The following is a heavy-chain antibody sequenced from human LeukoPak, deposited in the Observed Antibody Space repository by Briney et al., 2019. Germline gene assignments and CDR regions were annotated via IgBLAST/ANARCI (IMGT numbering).Heavy chain of an antibody. CDR1: GGSISSYY. CDR3: ARAGGFRAFDI. D-gene: IGHD3-10*01. CDR2: IYYSGST. V-gene: IGHV4-59*06. J-gene: IGHJ3*02. Sequence: SETLSLTCTVSGGSISSYYWSWIRQPPGKGLEWIGYIYYSGSTYYNPSLKSRVTISVDTSKNQFSLKLSSVTAADTAVYYCARAGGFRAFDIWGQGTMVTVSS.